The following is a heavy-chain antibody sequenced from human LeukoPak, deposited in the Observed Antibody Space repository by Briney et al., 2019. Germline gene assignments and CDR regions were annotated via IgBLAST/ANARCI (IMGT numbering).Heavy chain of an antibody. CDR1: GYTFTGYY. J-gene: IGHJ4*02. CDR3: ARGGGIAAAPNDY. D-gene: IGHD6-13*01. CDR2: ISPNSGGT. V-gene: IGHV1-2*02. Sequence: ASVKVSCKASGYTFTGYYMHWVRQAPGQGLEWMGWISPNSGGTNYAQKFQGRVTMTRDTSISTAYMELSRLRSDDTAVYYCARGGGIAAAPNDYWGQGTLVTVSS.